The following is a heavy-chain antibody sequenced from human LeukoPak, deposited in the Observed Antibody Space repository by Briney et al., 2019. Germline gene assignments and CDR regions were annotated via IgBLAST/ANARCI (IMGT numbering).Heavy chain of an antibody. CDR3: ARVPYYDSRDYYYGMDV. CDR1: GYTFTGYY. Sequence: ASVKVSCKASGYTFTGYYMHWVRQAPGQGLEWMVWINPNSGGTNYAQKFQGWVTMTRDTSISTAYMELSRLRSDDTAVYYCARVPYYDSRDYYYGMDVWGQGTTVTVSS. V-gene: IGHV1-2*04. D-gene: IGHD3-22*01. J-gene: IGHJ6*02. CDR2: INPNSGGT.